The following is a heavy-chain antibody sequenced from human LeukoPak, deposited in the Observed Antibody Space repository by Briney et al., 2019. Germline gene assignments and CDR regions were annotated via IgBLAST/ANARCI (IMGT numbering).Heavy chain of an antibody. D-gene: IGHD3-16*01. CDR3: SRAGNPPGGATYAFDI. CDR2: IYYSGST. J-gene: IGHJ3*02. V-gene: IGHV4-61*01. CDR1: GGSVSSGSYY. Sequence: SETLSLTCTVSGGSVSSGSYYWSWIRQPPGTGLEWIGYIYYSGSTNYNPSLKSRVTISVDTSKNQFSLKLSSVTAADPAVYYCSRAGNPPGGATYAFDIWGQGTMVTVSS.